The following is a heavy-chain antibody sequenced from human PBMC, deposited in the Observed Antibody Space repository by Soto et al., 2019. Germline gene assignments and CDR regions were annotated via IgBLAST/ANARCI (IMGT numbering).Heavy chain of an antibody. V-gene: IGHV1-69*13. Sequence: SVKVSCKASGYTFTSYGISWVRQAPGQGLEWMGGIIAIFGTADYAQKFQGRVTITADESTSTAYMELSSLRSEDTAVYYCAKPQSIQDYYYGMDVWGQGTTVTV. CDR2: IIAIFGTA. D-gene: IGHD6-6*01. J-gene: IGHJ6*02. CDR3: AKPQSIQDYYYGMDV. CDR1: GYTFTSYG.